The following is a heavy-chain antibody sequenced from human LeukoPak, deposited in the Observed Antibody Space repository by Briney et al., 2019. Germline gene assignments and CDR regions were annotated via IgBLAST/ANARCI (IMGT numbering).Heavy chain of an antibody. V-gene: IGHV3-48*01. J-gene: IGHJ3*02. CDR3: ARDFSPDAFDI. CDR1: GFTFSSYS. Sequence: HAGGSLRLSCAASGFTFSSYSMNWVRQAPGKGLEWVSYISSSSSTIYYADSVKGRFTISRDNAKNSLYLQMNSLRAEDTAVYYCARDFSPDAFDIWGQGTMVTVSS. CDR2: ISSSSSTI.